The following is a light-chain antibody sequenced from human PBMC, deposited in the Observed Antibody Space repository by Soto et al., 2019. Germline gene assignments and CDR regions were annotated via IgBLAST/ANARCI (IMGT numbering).Light chain of an antibody. Sequence: EIVLTQSPGTLSLSPGERATLSCRASQSVSSSYLAWYQQKPGQAPRLLINGASTRVTGIPARFSGSGSGTDFTLTISRLEPEDFAVYYCQQRSNWRITFGQGTRLEI. V-gene: IGKV3D-20*02. J-gene: IGKJ5*01. CDR1: QSVSSSY. CDR3: QQRSNWRIT. CDR2: GAS.